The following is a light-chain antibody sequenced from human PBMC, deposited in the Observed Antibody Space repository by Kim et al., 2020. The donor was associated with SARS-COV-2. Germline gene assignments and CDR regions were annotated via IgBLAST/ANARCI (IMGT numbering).Light chain of an antibody. CDR2: DAS. Sequence: SLSPGERATLSGRASQSISTFLAWYQQKPDQGPRLLIYDASQRAAGIPGRFSGSGSGTDFTLTISSLEPEDFAVYYCQQRAEWITFGQGTRLEIK. V-gene: IGKV3-11*01. CDR1: QSISTF. J-gene: IGKJ5*01. CDR3: QQRAEWIT.